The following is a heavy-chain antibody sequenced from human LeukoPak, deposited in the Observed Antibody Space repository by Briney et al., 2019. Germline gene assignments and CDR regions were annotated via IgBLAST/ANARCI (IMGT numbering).Heavy chain of an antibody. CDR3: ARSITIFGDAFDI. Sequence: PSETLSLTCTVSGGSISSSSYYWGWIRQPPGKGLEWIGSIYYSGSTNYNPSLKSRVTISVDTSKNQFSLKLSSVTAADTAVYYCARSITIFGDAFDIWGQGTMVTVSS. J-gene: IGHJ3*02. CDR2: IYYSGST. V-gene: IGHV4-39*07. D-gene: IGHD3-3*01. CDR1: GGSISSSSYY.